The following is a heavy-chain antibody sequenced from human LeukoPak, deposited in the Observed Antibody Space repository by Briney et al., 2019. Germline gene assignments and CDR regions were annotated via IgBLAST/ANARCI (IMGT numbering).Heavy chain of an antibody. J-gene: IGHJ6*03. CDR3: VREQTSIIVFGMDV. CDR2: INSDGSMT. Sequence: GGSLRLSCAVSGFTFSTYWMHWVRQSPGKGLVWVSRINSDGSMTNYADSVKGRFTISRDNAKNTLYLQMNSLRPEDTAVYYCVREQTSIIVFGMDVWGKGTTVTVSS. V-gene: IGHV3-74*01. D-gene: IGHD3-3*01. CDR1: GFTFSTYW.